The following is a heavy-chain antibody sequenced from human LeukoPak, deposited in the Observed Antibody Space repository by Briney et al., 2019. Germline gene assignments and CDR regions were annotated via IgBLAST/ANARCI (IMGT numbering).Heavy chain of an antibody. V-gene: IGHV4-59*01. CDR2: IYYSGST. J-gene: IGHJ3*02. CDR3: ARDFRYYDSSGYYAFDI. CDR1: GGSISSYY. Sequence: PSETLSLTCTVSGGSISSYYWSWIRQPPGNRLEWIGYIYYSGSTNYNPSLKSRVTISVDTSKNQFSLKLSSVTAADTAVYYCARDFRYYDSSGYYAFDIWGQGTMVTVPS. D-gene: IGHD3-22*01.